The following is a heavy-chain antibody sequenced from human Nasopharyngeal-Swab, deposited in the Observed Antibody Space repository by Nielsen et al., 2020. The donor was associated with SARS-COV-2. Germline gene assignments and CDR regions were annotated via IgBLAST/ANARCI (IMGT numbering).Heavy chain of an antibody. CDR2: IWYDGSNK. D-gene: IGHD1-1*01. V-gene: IGHV3-33*01. CDR3: ARGNWNDYYYGMDV. J-gene: IGHJ6*02. CDR1: GFTFSSYG. Sequence: GESLKISWAASGFTFSSYGMHWVRQAPGKGLEWVAVIWYDGSNKYYADSVKGRFTISRDNSKNTLYLQMNSLRAEDTAVYYCARGNWNDYYYGMDVWGQGTTVTVSS.